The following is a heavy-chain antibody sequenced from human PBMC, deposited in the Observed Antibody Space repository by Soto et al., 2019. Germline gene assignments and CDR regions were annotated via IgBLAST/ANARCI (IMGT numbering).Heavy chain of an antibody. CDR1: GGSISSSSYY. CDR3: ARGEYEKWPPPAY. J-gene: IGHJ4*02. CDR2: IYYSGST. D-gene: IGHD5-12*01. V-gene: IGHV4-39*07. Sequence: SETLSLTFTVSGGSISSSSYYWGWIRQPPGKGLEWIGSIYYSGSTYYNPSLKSRVSISVDTSRNQFSLKLSSVTAADTAVYYCARGEYEKWPPPAYWGQGTLVTVSS.